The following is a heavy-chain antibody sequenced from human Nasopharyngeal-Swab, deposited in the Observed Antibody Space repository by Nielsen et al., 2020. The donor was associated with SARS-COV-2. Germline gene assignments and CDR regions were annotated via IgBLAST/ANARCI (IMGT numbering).Heavy chain of an antibody. Sequence: SETLSLTCTVSGGSISSSSYYWGWIRQPPGKGLEWIGSIYYSGSTYYNLSLKSRVTISVDTSKNQVSLRVTSVTTADTAVYYCARGYYDILTGWMGYFQHWGQGTLVTVSS. V-gene: IGHV4-39*07. CDR2: IYYSGST. CDR3: ARGYYDILTGWMGYFQH. D-gene: IGHD3-9*01. CDR1: GGSISSSSYY. J-gene: IGHJ1*01.